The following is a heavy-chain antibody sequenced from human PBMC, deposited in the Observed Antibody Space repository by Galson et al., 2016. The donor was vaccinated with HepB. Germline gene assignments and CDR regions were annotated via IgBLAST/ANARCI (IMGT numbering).Heavy chain of an antibody. J-gene: IGHJ6*02. V-gene: IGHV3-53*01. Sequence: SLRLSCAASGFTVSNNYMSWVRQAPGKGLEWVSVIYSGGSTYYAASVKGRFTISRDNTTNTLYLQMNSLISEDTAVDYCARDPMATRYYYYGMDVWGQGTTVTVSS. D-gene: IGHD5-24*01. CDR2: IYSGGST. CDR3: ARDPMATRYYYYGMDV. CDR1: GFTVSNNY.